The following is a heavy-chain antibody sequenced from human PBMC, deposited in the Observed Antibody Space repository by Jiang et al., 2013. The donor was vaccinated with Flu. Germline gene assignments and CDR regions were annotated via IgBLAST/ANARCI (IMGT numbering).Heavy chain of an antibody. D-gene: IGHD2-2*02. Sequence: QLVESGGGLVQPGRSLRLSCAVSGFTFEDYAMHWVRQAPGKGLEWVSGISWNSGSINYADSVKGRFTISRDNAKNSLFLRMNSLRVEDTALYYCTKDLQAGCSSANCYTYYYYYYGMDVWGQGTTVTVSS. CDR2: ISWNSGSI. CDR1: GFTFEDYA. V-gene: IGHV3-9*01. J-gene: IGHJ6*02. CDR3: TKDLQAGCSSANCYTYYYYYYGMDV.